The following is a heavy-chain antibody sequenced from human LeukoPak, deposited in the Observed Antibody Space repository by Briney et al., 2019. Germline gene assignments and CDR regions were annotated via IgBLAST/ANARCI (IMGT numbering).Heavy chain of an antibody. CDR3: ARGRNQRDLRLLLY. CDR2: MNTNSGNT. J-gene: IGHJ4*02. CDR1: GYTFSSYD. V-gene: IGHV1-8*01. Sequence: GASVKVSCKASGYTFSSYDINWVRQATGQGLEWMGWMNTNSGNTGYAQKFQGRVTMTRNTSISTAYMELSSLRSEDTAMYYCARGRNQRDLRLLLYWGQGTLVTVSS. D-gene: IGHD1-14*01.